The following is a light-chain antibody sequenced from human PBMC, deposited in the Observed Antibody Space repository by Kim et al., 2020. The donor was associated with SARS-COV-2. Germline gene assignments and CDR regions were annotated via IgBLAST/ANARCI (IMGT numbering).Light chain of an antibody. CDR3: HQYNDWPPGDT. J-gene: IGKJ2*01. CDR1: QSVSNN. CDR2: GAS. V-gene: IGKV3-15*01. Sequence: PGERAALSGRASQSVSNNFAGYQHKPGQPPSLLIYGASTRATGVPARFSGSGSGTDFTLTVSSLQSEDFAVYYCHQYNDWPPGDTFGQGTKLEI.